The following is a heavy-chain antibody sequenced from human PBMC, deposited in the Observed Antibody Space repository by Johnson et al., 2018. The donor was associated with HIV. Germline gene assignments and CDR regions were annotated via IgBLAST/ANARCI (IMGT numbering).Heavy chain of an antibody. CDR1: GFTFSTYG. CDR2: IYSGGST. D-gene: IGHD3-16*01. Sequence: VQLVESGGGLVQPGGSLRMSCVASGFTFSTYGMTWVRQAPGKGLEWVSVIYSGGSTYYADSVKGRFTISRDNSKNTLYLQMNSLRAEDTAVYYCAREGGSSGPDAFDIWGQGTMVTVSS. J-gene: IGHJ3*02. CDR3: AREGGSSGPDAFDI. V-gene: IGHV3-66*01.